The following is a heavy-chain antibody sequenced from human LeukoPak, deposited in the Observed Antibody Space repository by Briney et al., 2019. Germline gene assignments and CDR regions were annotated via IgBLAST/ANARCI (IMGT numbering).Heavy chain of an antibody. V-gene: IGHV4-39*07. CDR1: GGSISSSSYY. D-gene: IGHD1-20*01. CDR3: ARDNNWNQGSFDY. CDR2: IYYSGST. J-gene: IGHJ4*02. Sequence: SETLSLTCTVSGGSISSSSYYWGWIRQPPGKGLEWIGSIYYSGSTYYNPSLKSRVTISVDTSKNQFSLKLSSVTAADTAVYYCARDNNWNQGSFDYWGQGTLVSVSS.